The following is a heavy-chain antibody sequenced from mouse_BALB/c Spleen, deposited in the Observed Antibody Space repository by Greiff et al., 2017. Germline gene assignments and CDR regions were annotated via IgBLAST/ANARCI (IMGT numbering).Heavy chain of an antibody. V-gene: IGHV1-87*01. CDR2: IYPGDGDT. CDR1: GYTFTSYW. D-gene: IGHD2-1*01. CDR3: ARDGNYGAY. Sequence: VKLMESGAELARPGASVKLSCKASGYTFTSYWMQWVKQRPGQGLEWIGAIYPGDGDTRYTQKFKGKATLTADKSSSTAYMQLSSLASEDSAVYYCARDGNYGAYWGQGTLVTVSA. J-gene: IGHJ3*01.